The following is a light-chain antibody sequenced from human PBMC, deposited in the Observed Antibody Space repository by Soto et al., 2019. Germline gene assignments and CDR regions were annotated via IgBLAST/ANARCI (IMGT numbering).Light chain of an antibody. J-gene: IGLJ3*02. Sequence: SYELTQPLSVSVAPGGTARIPCGGNNIGSESVHWYQQKPRQAPVLVIFYDSDRPSGIPERFSGSNSGDTATLTISRVEAGDEADYYCQVWDGSTDQQVFGGGTTVTV. V-gene: IGLV3-21*04. CDR2: YDS. CDR1: NIGSES. CDR3: QVWDGSTDQQV.